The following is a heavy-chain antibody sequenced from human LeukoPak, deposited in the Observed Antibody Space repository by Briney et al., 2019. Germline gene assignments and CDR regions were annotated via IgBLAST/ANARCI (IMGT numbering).Heavy chain of an antibody. CDR1: GFTFSSYG. J-gene: IGHJ4*02. CDR2: IRYDGSNK. Sequence: GGSLRLSCAASGFTFSSYGMHWVRQAPGKGLEWVAFIRYDGSNKYYADSVKGRFTISRDNSKNTLYLQMNSLRAEDTAVYYCANFLWFGDGFDYWGQGTLVTVSS. CDR3: ANFLWFGDGFDY. D-gene: IGHD3-10*01. V-gene: IGHV3-30*02.